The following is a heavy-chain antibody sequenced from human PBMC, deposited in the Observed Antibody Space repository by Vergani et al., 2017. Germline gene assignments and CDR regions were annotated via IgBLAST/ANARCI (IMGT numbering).Heavy chain of an antibody. CDR3: ARGGEYSSSWYVHYYYMDV. CDR2: INPNSGGT. V-gene: IGHV1-2*02. J-gene: IGHJ6*03. CDR1: GYTFTGYY. Sequence: QVQLVQSGAEVKKPGASVKVSCKASGYTFTGYYMHWVRQAPGQGLEWMGWINPNSGGTNYAQKFQGRVTMTRDTSISTAYMELSRLRSEDTAVYYCARGGEYSSSWYVHYYYMDVWGKGTTVTVSS. D-gene: IGHD6-13*01.